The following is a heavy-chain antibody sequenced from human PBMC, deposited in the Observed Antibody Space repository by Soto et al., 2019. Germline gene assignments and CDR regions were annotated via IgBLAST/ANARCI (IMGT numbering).Heavy chain of an antibody. V-gene: IGHV1-46*01. CDR2: INPSGGST. CDR3: ARDELELGAFDI. Sequence: ASLKVSCKASGYTFTSYYMHWVRHAPGQGLEWMGIINPSGGSTSYAQKFQGRVTMTRDTSTSTVYMELSSLRSEDTAVYYCARDELELGAFDIWGQGTMVTVSS. D-gene: IGHD1-7*01. CDR1: GYTFTSYY. J-gene: IGHJ3*02.